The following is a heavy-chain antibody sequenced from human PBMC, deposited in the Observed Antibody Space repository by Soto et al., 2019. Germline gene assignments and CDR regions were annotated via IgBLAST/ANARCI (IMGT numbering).Heavy chain of an antibody. CDR2: IYYSGST. Sequence: PSETLSLTCTVSGGSISSYYWSWIRQPPGKGLEWIGYIYYSGSTNYNPSLKSRVTISVDTSKNQFSLKLSSVTAADTAVYYCARGPSWYEWIYFDYWGQGTLVTVSS. CDR1: GGSISSYY. D-gene: IGHD6-13*01. V-gene: IGHV4-59*01. J-gene: IGHJ4*02. CDR3: ARGPSWYEWIYFDY.